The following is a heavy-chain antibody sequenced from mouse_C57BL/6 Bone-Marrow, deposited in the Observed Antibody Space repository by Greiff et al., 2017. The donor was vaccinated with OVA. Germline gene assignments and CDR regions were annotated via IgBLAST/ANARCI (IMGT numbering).Heavy chain of an antibody. CDR2: ISGGGGNT. J-gene: IGHJ3*01. V-gene: IGHV5-9*01. Sequence: DVHLVESGGGLVKPGGSLKLSCAASGFTFSSYTMSWVRQTPEKRLEWVATISGGGGNTYYPDSVKGRFTISRDNAKNTLYLQMSSLRSEDTALYYCARGGHLVAYWGQGTLVTVSA. CDR3: ARGGHLVAY. CDR1: GFTFSSYT. D-gene: IGHD6-1*01.